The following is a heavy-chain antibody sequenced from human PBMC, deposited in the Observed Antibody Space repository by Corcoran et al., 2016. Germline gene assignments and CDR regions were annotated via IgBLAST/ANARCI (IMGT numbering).Heavy chain of an antibody. CDR1: GFTFSSYS. CDR2: LSSSSSAI. D-gene: IGHD3-10*01. J-gene: IGHJ4*02. Sequence: EIQLVESGGDLVQPGGSLRLSCAASGFTFSSYSMNWVRQAPGKGLEWVSSLSSSSSAIYYADPVKGRFTISRDNAKSSLYLQMNSLRAEDKAVYYCARTISVIRGVISIDYWGQGTLVTVSS. V-gene: IGHV3-48*04. CDR3: ARTISVIRGVISIDY.